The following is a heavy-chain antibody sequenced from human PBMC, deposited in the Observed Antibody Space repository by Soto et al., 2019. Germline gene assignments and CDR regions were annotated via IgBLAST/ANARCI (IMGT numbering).Heavy chain of an antibody. J-gene: IGHJ6*02. CDR3: ARAVHSGYDPPYYYYGMDV. CDR2: IDPSDSYT. CDR1: GYSFTSYW. V-gene: IGHV5-10-1*01. D-gene: IGHD5-12*01. Sequence: GEALNISCKGSGYSFTSYWISWVRQMPGKGLGWMGRIDPSDSYTNYSPSFQGHVTISADKSISTAYLQWSSLKASDTAMYYCARAVHSGYDPPYYYYGMDVWGQGTTVTVSS.